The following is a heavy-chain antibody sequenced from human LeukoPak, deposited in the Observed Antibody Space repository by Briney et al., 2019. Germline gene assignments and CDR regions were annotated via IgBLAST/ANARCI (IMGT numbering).Heavy chain of an antibody. CDR2: ISAYDGNT. V-gene: IGHV1-18*04. D-gene: IGHD6-19*01. Sequence: GASVKVSCKASGYTFTSYGISWVRQAPGQGVEGMGWISAYDGNTNYAQKLQGRVTMTTDTSTSTAYMELRSLRSDDTAVYYCARDRGVYGQWLDLDYWGQGTLVTVSS. CDR3: ARDRGVYGQWLDLDY. CDR1: GYTFTSYG. J-gene: IGHJ4*02.